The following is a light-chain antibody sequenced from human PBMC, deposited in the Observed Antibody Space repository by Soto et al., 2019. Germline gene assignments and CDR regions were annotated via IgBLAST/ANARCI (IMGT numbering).Light chain of an antibody. CDR3: QQYGTSPIT. CDR2: GAS. CDR1: QTVSDNY. Sequence: EIVLTQSPGTLSLSPGERATLSCRSSQTVSDNYLAWYRLKPGQPPRLLIYGASNRATGIPDRFSASGSGADFTLTISRLEPEDFAVYSCQQYGTSPITFGQGTRLEI. V-gene: IGKV3-20*01. J-gene: IGKJ5*01.